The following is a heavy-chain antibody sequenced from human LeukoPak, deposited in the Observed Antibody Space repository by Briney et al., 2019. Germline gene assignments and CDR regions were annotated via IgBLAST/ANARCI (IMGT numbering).Heavy chain of an antibody. D-gene: IGHD1-26*01. CDR3: ARGQGATVPQVGKNWFDP. CDR1: IDSFSNYH. Sequence: SETLSLTCAVYIDSFSNYHWNWVRQTPAKGMEWSGEVNESGGTNISPSLRSRVILSVDTSKNQFSLKLISVTVADTAIYYCARGQGATVPQVGKNWFDPWGQGTRVTVSS. CDR2: VNESGGT. V-gene: IGHV4-34*01. J-gene: IGHJ5*02.